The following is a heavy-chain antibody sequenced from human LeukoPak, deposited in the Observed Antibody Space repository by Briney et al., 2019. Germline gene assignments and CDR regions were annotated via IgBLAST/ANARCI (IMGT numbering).Heavy chain of an antibody. Sequence: PSETLSLTCTVSGVSISSSNSYWGWIRQPPGKGLEWIGSIYYSGNTYYNASLKSQVSISIDTSKNQFSLKLTSVTAADTAVYYCARRIQLWWGSSEWNWFDPWGQGTRVTVSS. CDR3: ARRIQLWWGSSEWNWFDP. CDR2: IYYSGNT. J-gene: IGHJ5*02. CDR1: GVSISSSNSY. V-gene: IGHV4-39*01. D-gene: IGHD5-18*01.